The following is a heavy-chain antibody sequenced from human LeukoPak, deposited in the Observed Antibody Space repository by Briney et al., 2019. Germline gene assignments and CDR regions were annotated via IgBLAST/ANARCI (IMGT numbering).Heavy chain of an antibody. V-gene: IGHV1-69*04. CDR1: GYSFSDYY. CDR3: ARETGIVGATANFDY. J-gene: IGHJ4*02. D-gene: IGHD1-26*01. CDR2: IIPILGIA. Sequence: ASVKVSCKTSGYSFSDYYMHWVRQAPGQGLEWMGRIIPILGIANYAQKFQGRVTITADKSTSTAYMELSSLRSEDTAVYYCARETGIVGATANFDYGGQGTLVTVSS.